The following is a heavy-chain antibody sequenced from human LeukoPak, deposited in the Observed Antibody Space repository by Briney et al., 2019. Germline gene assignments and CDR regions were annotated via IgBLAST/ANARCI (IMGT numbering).Heavy chain of an antibody. CDR1: GFTVSSNY. J-gene: IGHJ3*02. D-gene: IGHD4-17*01. CDR3: ARYSYGDYADAFDI. CDR2: IYSGGST. Sequence: PGGSLRLSCAASGFTVSSNYTSWVRQALGKGLEWVSVIYSGGSTYYADSVKGRFTISRDNSKNTLYLQMNSLRAEDTAVYYCARYSYGDYADAFDIWGQGTMVTVSS. V-gene: IGHV3-53*01.